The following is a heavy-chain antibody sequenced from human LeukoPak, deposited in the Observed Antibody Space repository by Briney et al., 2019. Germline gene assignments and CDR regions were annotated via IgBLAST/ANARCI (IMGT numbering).Heavy chain of an antibody. CDR2: IYPGGSET. CDR1: GYRLHSYW. CDR3: ARASRDGYNQNFDH. D-gene: IGHD5-24*01. Sequence: ESLKISCNGLGYRLHSYWNARVRQRPGKGPEWMGIIYPGGSETRYDPSFQGQVTISAGSSTSTAYLQRSSLRASDTAMYYCARASRDGYNQNFDHWGQGTLVTVSA. J-gene: IGHJ4*02. V-gene: IGHV5-51*01.